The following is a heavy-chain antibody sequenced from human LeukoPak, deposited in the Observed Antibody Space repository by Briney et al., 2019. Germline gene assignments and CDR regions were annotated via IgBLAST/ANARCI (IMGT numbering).Heavy chain of an antibody. V-gene: IGHV3-74*01. J-gene: IGHJ6*02. CDR3: ARRGTGHGMDV. CDR1: GFTFNNYW. D-gene: IGHD1-1*01. Sequence: GGSLRLSCAAPGFTFNNYWIHWVRQVPGKGLVWVSRINNDGSSASYVDSVKGRFTISRDNAKNTLFLQMNSLRAEGTAVYYCARRGTGHGMDVWGQGTTVIVSS. CDR2: INNDGSSA.